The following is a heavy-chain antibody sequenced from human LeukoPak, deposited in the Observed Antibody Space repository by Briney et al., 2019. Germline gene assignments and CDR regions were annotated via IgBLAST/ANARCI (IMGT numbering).Heavy chain of an antibody. CDR2: IVLGSGNT. J-gene: IGHJ4*02. CDR1: GFTFTSSA. V-gene: IGHV1-58*01. Sequence: SVKVSCKVSGFTFTSSAAQWVRQARGQRLEWIGWIVLGSGNTNYAQKFQERLTITRDMSTTTAYMELSSLTSEDTAVYFCAVDQGRPAGDAFDYWGQGTLVTVSS. CDR3: AVDQGRPAGDAFDY. D-gene: IGHD2-2*01.